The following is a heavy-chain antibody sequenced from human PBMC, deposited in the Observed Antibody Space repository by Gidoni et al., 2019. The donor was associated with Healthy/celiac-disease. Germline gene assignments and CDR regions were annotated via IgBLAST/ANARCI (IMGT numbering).Heavy chain of an antibody. Sequence: QVQLVESGGGVVQPGRSLRLSCAASGFTLRSSAMRWVRQSPGKGLEWVAVISYDGSNKYDADSVKGRFTISRDNSKNTLYLQMNSLRAEDTAVYYCAREGGVGAPNRGYYYGMDVWCQGTTVTVSS. CDR2: ISYDGSNK. J-gene: IGHJ6*02. CDR3: AREGGVGAPNRGYYYGMDV. CDR1: GFTLRSSA. V-gene: IGHV3-30*04. D-gene: IGHD1-26*01.